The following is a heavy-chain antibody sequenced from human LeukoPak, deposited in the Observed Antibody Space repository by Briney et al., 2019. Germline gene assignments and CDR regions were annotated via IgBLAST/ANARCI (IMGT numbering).Heavy chain of an antibody. CDR2: ISSSSSYI. CDR1: GFTFSGYS. D-gene: IGHD5-18*01. J-gene: IGHJ4*02. CDR3: ARGGYSYGFLFDY. V-gene: IGHV3-21*01. Sequence: GGSLRLSCAASGFTFSGYSMNWVRQAPGKGLEWVSYISSSSSYIYHADSVKGRFTISRDKAKNSLYLQMNSLRGEDTAVYYCARGGYSYGFLFDYWGQGTLVTVSS.